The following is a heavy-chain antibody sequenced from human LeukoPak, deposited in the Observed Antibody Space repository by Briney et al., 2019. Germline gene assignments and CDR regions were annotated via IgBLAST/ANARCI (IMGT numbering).Heavy chain of an antibody. J-gene: IGHJ4*02. CDR1: GYTFTGYY. CDR2: INPNSGGT. CDR3: ATDSKGSGSYYQPGY. D-gene: IGHD3-10*01. Sequence: ASVKASCKASGYTFTGYYMHWVRQAPGQRLEWMGWINPNSGGTNYAQKFQGRVTMTRDTSISTAYMELSSLRSEDTAVYYCATDSKGSGSYYQPGYWGQGTLVTVSS. V-gene: IGHV1-2*02.